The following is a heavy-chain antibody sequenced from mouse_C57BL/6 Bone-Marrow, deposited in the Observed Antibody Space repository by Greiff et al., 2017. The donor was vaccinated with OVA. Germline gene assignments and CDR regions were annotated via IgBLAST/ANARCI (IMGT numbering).Heavy chain of an antibody. J-gene: IGHJ3*01. CDR3: ARELRLRTWFAY. D-gene: IGHD3-2*02. CDR1: GYAFSSSW. V-gene: IGHV1-82*01. CDR2: IYPGDGDT. Sequence: VKLQESGPELVKPGASVKISCKASGYAFSSSWMNWVKQRPGKGLEWIGRIYPGDGDTNYNGKFKGKATLTADKSSSTAYMQLSSLTSEDSAVYFCARELRLRTWFAYWGQGTLVTVSA.